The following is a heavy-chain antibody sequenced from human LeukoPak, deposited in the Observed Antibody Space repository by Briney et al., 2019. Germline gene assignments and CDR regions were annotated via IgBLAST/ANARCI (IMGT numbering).Heavy chain of an antibody. J-gene: IGHJ3*01. CDR3: ARQRGYRMTKDGFDV. Sequence: GESLKISCKGSGYSFTSYWIGWVRQMPGKGLEWMGIIYPGESDTRYSPSFQGQVTISADKSSSTAYLQWSSLKASDTAMYYCARQRGYRMTKDGFDVWGQGTMVTVSS. D-gene: IGHD2-2*03. V-gene: IGHV5-51*01. CDR2: IYPGESDT. CDR1: GYSFTSYW.